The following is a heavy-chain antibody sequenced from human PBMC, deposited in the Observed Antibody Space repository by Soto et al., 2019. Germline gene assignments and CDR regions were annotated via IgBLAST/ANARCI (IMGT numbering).Heavy chain of an antibody. CDR1: GGTFSSYA. Sequence: SVKVSCKASGGTFSSYAISWVRQAPGQGLEWMGGIIPIFGTANYAQKFQGRVTITADESTSTAYMELSSLRSEDTAVYYCARAIAINGIVVVVAATWFDPWGQGTLVTVSS. CDR2: IIPIFGTA. J-gene: IGHJ5*02. V-gene: IGHV1-69*13. D-gene: IGHD2-15*01. CDR3: ARAIAINGIVVVVAATWFDP.